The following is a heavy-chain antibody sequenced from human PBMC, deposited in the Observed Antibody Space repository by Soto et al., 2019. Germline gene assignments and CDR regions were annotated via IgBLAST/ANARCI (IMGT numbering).Heavy chain of an antibody. CDR2: IYYSGST. V-gene: IGHV4-39*01. CDR1: GGSISSSSYY. D-gene: IGHD1-20*01. J-gene: IGHJ5*02. CDR3: ARQVSGPLTDGLVDP. Sequence: SSETLSLTCTVSGGSISSSSYYRGWIRQPPGKGLEWIGSIYYSGSTYYNPSLKSRVTISVDTSKNQFSLKLSSVTAADTAVYYCARQVSGPLTDGLVDPWGQGTLVTVSS.